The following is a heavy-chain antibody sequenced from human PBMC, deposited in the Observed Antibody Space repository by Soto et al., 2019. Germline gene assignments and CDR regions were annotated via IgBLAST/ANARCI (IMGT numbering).Heavy chain of an antibody. CDR1: GFTFSSYA. Sequence: PGGSLRLSCAASGFTFSSYAMSWVRQAPGKGLEWVSAISGSGVSTYYADSVKGRFTISRDNSKNTLYLQMNSLRAEDTAVYYCARDNRLAVAGKYYYAIDVWGQGTTVTVSS. CDR2: ISGSGVST. V-gene: IGHV3-23*01. J-gene: IGHJ6*02. D-gene: IGHD6-19*01. CDR3: ARDNRLAVAGKYYYAIDV.